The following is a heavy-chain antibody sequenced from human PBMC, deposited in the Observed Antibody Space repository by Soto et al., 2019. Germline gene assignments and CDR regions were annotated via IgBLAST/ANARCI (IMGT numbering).Heavy chain of an antibody. J-gene: IGHJ5*02. CDR3: ARGWIQLWFAAPPPNWFDP. V-gene: IGHV4-4*02. D-gene: IGHD5-18*01. CDR1: GGSISSSNW. Sequence: QVQLQESGPGLVKPSGTLSLTCAVSGGSISSSNWWSWVRQPPGKGLEWIWEIYHSGSTNYNPSLTSRVTISVDKSKNQFSLKLRSVTAADTAVYYCARGWIQLWFAAPPPNWFDPWGQGTLVTVSS. CDR2: IYHSGST.